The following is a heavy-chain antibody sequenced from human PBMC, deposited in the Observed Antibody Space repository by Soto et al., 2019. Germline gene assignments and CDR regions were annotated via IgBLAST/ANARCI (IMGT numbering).Heavy chain of an antibody. CDR3: ARRYGSFFDI. D-gene: IGHD3-10*01. CDR2: IYYSGST. CDR1: GGSISSYC. Sequence: ASETLSLTCTVSGGSISSYCWSWIRQPPGKGLEWIGYIYYSGSTNYNPSLKSRVTISVDTSKNQFSLKLSSVTAADTAVYYCARRYGSFFDIWGQGTMVTVSS. J-gene: IGHJ3*02. V-gene: IGHV4-59*08.